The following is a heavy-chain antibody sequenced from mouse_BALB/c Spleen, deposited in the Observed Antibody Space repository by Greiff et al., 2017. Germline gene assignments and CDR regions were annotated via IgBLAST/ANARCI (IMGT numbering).Heavy chain of an antibody. V-gene: IGHV14-1*02. J-gene: IGHJ4*01. CDR3: ARQLGHYYAMDY. CDR2: IDPENGNT. Sequence: DVKLQESGAELVRPGALVKLSCKASGFNIKDYYMHWVKQRPEQGLEWIGWIDPENGNTIYDPKFQGKASITADTSSNTAYLQLSSLTSEDTAVYYCARQLGHYYAMDYWGQGTSVTVSS. CDR1: GFNIKDYY. D-gene: IGHD4-1*02.